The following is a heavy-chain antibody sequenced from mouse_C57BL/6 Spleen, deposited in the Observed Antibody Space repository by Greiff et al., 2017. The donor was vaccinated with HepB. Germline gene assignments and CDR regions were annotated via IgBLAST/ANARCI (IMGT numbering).Heavy chain of an antibody. J-gene: IGHJ4*01. CDR2: LYPGSGSI. D-gene: IGHD2-10*02. CDR1: GYTFTEYP. Sequence: VQLQQSGAELVKPGASVQLSCKASGYTFTEYPIHWVKQSSGQGLEWIGWLYPGSGSIKYNEKFKDKATLTADKSSSTDYMEISRVTYEDSAVDVGARHEDCLDAMDYRVQGTSVTVSS. CDR3: ARHEDCLDAMDY. V-gene: IGHV1-62-2*01.